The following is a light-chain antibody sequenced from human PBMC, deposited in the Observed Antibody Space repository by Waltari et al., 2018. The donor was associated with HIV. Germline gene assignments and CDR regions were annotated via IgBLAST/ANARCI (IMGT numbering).Light chain of an antibody. CDR3: QVWDRSYKEAV. CDR2: DDV. V-gene: IGLV3-21*02. Sequence: SYVLTQAPSLSVAPGQTATISCGNIGRNSVPWYRQKPGRAPLLGVLDDVDRSSGIPARFSGARSGERATLTIRGVEAGDEADYYCQVWDRSYKEAVFGGGT. J-gene: IGLJ2*01. CDR1: NIGRNS.